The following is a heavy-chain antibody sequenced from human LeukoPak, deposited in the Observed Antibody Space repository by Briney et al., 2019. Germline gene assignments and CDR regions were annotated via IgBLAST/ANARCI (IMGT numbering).Heavy chain of an antibody. D-gene: IGHD3-9*01. CDR3: ARSGDILTGYGDYYYGMDV. J-gene: IGHJ6*02. CDR2: MNPNSGNT. CDR1: GYTFTSYD. Sequence: ASVKVSCKASGYTFTSYDINWVRQATGQGLEWMGWMNPNSGNTGYAQKFQGRVTMTRNTSISTAYMELSSLRSEDTAVYYCARSGDILTGYGDYYYGMDVWGQGTTVTVSS. V-gene: IGHV1-8*01.